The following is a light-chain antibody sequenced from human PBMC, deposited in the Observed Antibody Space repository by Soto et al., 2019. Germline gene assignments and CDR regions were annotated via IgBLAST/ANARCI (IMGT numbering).Light chain of an antibody. V-gene: IGKV3-20*01. CDR2: CAS. CDR1: QTVNSSY. J-gene: IGKJ1*01. CDR3: QQYDTSPRT. Sequence: EIVLTQSPGTLSLYRGERATLSCRASQTVNSSYFAWYQRKPGQAPRLLIYCASNRATGIPDRFSGSGSGTDFTLTISRLEAEDFGVYYCQQYDTSPRTFGQGTKVEIK.